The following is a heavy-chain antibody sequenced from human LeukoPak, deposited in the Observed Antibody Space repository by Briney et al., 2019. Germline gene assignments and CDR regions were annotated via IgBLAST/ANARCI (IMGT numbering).Heavy chain of an antibody. D-gene: IGHD6-13*01. CDR1: GFTFSTYW. Sequence: GGSLRLSCVASGFTFSTYWMTWVRQAPGKGLEWVANIKQDGNQNYYVDSVRGRFTISRDNSKNSLYLQMDSLRVDDTAVYYCARDVEMFSTTWSDAFDIWGQGTMVTVSS. J-gene: IGHJ3*02. V-gene: IGHV3-7*01. CDR3: ARDVEMFSTTWSDAFDI. CDR2: IKQDGNQN.